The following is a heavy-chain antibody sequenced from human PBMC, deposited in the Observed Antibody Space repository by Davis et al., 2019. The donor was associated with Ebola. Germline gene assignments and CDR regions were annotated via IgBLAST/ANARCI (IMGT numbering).Heavy chain of an antibody. CDR2: ISSSGSTI. J-gene: IGHJ6*02. Sequence: GESLKISCAASGFTFSDYYMSWIRQAPGKGLEWVSYISSSGSTIYYADSVKGRFTISRDNAKNSLYLQMNSLRAEDTAVYYCARGHGVADLYYYYGMDVWGQGTTVTVSS. CDR3: ARGHGVADLYYYYGMDV. V-gene: IGHV3-11*01. D-gene: IGHD2-15*01. CDR1: GFTFSDYY.